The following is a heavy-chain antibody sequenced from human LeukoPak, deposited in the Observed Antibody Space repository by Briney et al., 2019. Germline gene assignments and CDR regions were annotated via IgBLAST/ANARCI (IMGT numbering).Heavy chain of an antibody. Sequence: PGGSLRLSCTVSGFTVNSNDMNWVRQAPGKGLEWVSLIYISGVTKYADSVQGRFTISRDNSKNTPYLQMNSLRAEDTAVYYCAQRSPSYWGQGTLVTVSS. J-gene: IGHJ4*02. CDR2: IYISGVT. V-gene: IGHV3-66*01. D-gene: IGHD3-10*01. CDR3: AQRSPSY. CDR1: GFTVNSND.